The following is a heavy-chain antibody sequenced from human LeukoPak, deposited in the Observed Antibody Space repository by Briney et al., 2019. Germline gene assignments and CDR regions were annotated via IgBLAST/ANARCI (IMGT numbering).Heavy chain of an antibody. V-gene: IGHV1-46*03. J-gene: IGHJ4*02. D-gene: IGHD1-26*01. CDR2: INPSGGST. CDR1: GYTFTSYY. Sequence: GASVKVSCKASGYTFTSYYMHWVRQAPGQGLEWMGIINPSGGSTSYAQKFQGRVTMTRDTSTSTVYMELSSLRSEDTAVYYCARGSVIVGAIKYYFDYWGQGTPVTVSS. CDR3: ARGSVIVGAIKYYFDY.